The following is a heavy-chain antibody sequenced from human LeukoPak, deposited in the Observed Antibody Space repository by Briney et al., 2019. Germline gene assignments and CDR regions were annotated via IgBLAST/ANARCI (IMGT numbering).Heavy chain of an antibody. V-gene: IGHV1-2*02. CDR3: AATRGFGSSYDY. J-gene: IGHJ4*02. D-gene: IGHD6-6*01. Sequence: ASVKVSCKAPGYTFTGYYMHWVRQAPGQALEWMGWINPNSGGTNYAQKFQGRVTMTRDTSISTAYMELSRLRSDDTAVYYCAATRGFGSSYDYWGQVTLVTVTS. CDR1: GYTFTGYY. CDR2: INPNSGGT.